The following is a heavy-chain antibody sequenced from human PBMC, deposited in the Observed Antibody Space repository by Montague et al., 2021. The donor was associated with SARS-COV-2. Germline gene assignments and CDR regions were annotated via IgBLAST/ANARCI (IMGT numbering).Heavy chain of an antibody. Sequence: SETLSLTCAVYGGSFSGYYWSWIRQPPGEGLEWIGEINHSGSTNYNPSLKSRVTISVDTSKNQFSLKLSSVTAADTAVYYCARGRTVTTFYYYYYGMDVLGQGTTVTVSS. V-gene: IGHV4-34*01. CDR1: GGSFSGYY. CDR2: INHSGST. CDR3: ARGRTVTTFYYYYYGMDV. J-gene: IGHJ6*02. D-gene: IGHD4-17*01.